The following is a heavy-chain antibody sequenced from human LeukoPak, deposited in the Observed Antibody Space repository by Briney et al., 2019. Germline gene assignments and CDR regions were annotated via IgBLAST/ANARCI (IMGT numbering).Heavy chain of an antibody. CDR1: GFTFTNYN. CDR3: ARSAMGTYYYYYMDV. J-gene: IGHJ6*03. D-gene: IGHD2-2*01. Sequence: RASVKVSCKASGFTFTNYNMHWVRQAPGQGLEWMGIINPSGGSTNYAQNFQARVTMTRDTSTSTVYMELSSLRSEDTAVYYCARSAMGTYYYYYMDVWGKGTTVTISS. V-gene: IGHV1-46*01. CDR2: INPSGGST.